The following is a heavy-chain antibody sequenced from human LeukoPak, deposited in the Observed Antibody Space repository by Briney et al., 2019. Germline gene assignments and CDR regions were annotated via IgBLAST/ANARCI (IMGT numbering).Heavy chain of an antibody. CDR1: GGSISSGGYY. CDR3: ARDGDSSSWYKDAFDI. Sequence: SQTLSLTCTVSGGSISSGGYYWSWIRQHPGKGLEWIGYIYYSGSTYYNPSLKSRVTISVDTSKNQFSLKLSSVTAADTAVYYCARDGDSSSWYKDAFDIWGQGTMVTVSS. V-gene: IGHV4-31*03. CDR2: IYYSGST. D-gene: IGHD6-13*01. J-gene: IGHJ3*02.